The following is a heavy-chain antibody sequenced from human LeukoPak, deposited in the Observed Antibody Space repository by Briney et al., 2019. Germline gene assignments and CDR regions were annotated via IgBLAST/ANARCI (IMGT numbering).Heavy chain of an antibody. Sequence: ASVKVSCKASGYTFTGYYMHWVRQAPGQGLEWMGWINPNSGGTNYAQKFQGRVTMTRDTSISTAYMELSRLRSDDTAVYYCARDPITGTTGNFDYWGQGTPVTVSS. J-gene: IGHJ4*02. V-gene: IGHV1-2*02. CDR1: GYTFTGYY. CDR2: INPNSGGT. CDR3: ARDPITGTTGNFDY. D-gene: IGHD1-20*01.